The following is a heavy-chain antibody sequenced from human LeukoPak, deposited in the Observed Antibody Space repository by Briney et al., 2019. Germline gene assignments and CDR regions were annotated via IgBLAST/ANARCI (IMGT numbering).Heavy chain of an antibody. J-gene: IGHJ4*02. D-gene: IGHD1-1*01. Sequence: SETLSLTCTVSGGPLSAYYWTWIRQPPGKGLEWIGYIYDNGNTNYNPSLKSRVTISVDTSKNQFSLKLSSVTAADTAVYYCATGETGSTLGGYWGQGSLVTVSS. V-gene: IGHV4-59*03. CDR3: ATGETGSTLGGY. CDR1: GGPLSAYY. CDR2: IYDNGNT.